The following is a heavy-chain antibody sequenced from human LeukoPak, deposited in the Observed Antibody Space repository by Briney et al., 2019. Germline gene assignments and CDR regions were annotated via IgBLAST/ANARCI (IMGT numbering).Heavy chain of an antibody. V-gene: IGHV1-2*02. CDR3: ARAADYYGSGSYYTGAFDI. CDR1: GYTFTGYY. CDR2: INPNSGGT. D-gene: IGHD3-10*01. Sequence: GASVKVSCKASGYTFTGYYTHWVRQAPGQGLEWMGWINPNSGGTNYAQKFQGRVTMTRDTSISTAYMELSRLRSDDTAVYYCARAADYYGSGSYYTGAFDIWGQGTMVTVSS. J-gene: IGHJ3*02.